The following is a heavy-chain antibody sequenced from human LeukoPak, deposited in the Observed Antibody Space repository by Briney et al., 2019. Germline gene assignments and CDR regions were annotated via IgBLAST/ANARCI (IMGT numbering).Heavy chain of an antibody. Sequence: PGRSPRLSCAASGFTFSSYGMHWVRLAPGKGLEWVSFLWYDGSNRYYSDSVKGRFTISRDNSKNTLYLQMNSLRAEDTAVYFCAREVAANWFDPWGQGTLVTVSS. D-gene: IGHD2-15*01. CDR1: GFTFSSYG. CDR3: AREVAANWFDP. CDR2: LWYDGSNR. J-gene: IGHJ5*02. V-gene: IGHV3-33*01.